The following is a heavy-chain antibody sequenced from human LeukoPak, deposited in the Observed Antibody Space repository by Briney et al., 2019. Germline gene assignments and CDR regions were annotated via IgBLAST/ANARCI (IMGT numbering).Heavy chain of an antibody. J-gene: IGHJ5*02. CDR2: IWFDGTNK. D-gene: IGHD1-14*01. V-gene: IGHV3-33*06. CDR3: AKGNPKYNWFDP. CDR1: GFTFNSYA. Sequence: GGSLRLSCAASGFTFNSYAMHWVRQAPGKGLECVAGIWFDGTNKFHADSGKGRFTISRDNSKNTLYLQTDSLRAEDTAVYYCAKGNPKYNWFDPWGQGTLVTVSS.